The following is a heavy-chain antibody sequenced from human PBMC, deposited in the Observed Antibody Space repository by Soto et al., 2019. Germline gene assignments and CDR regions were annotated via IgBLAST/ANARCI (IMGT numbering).Heavy chain of an antibody. Sequence: QITLKESGPTLVKPTQTLTLTCTFSGFSLSTSGVGVGWIRQPPGKALEWLALIYWDDDKRYSPSLKSRLTITKDTSKNQVVLTMTNMDPVDTATYYCAHLTHFYDYIWGCYRLRYYFDYWGQGTLVTVSS. D-gene: IGHD3-16*02. V-gene: IGHV2-5*02. J-gene: IGHJ4*02. CDR3: AHLTHFYDYIWGCYRLRYYFDY. CDR1: GFSLSTSGVG. CDR2: IYWDDDK.